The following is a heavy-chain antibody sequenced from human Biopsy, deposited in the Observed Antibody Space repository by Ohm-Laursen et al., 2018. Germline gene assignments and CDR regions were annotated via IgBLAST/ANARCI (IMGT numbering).Heavy chain of an antibody. CDR1: GFAFSYYG. CDR2: MWSDGINK. CDR3: ARDTRWSPYGMDV. D-gene: IGHD4-23*01. J-gene: IGHJ6*02. V-gene: IGHV3-33*01. Sequence: SLRLSCAASGFAFSYYGLHWVRQAPGKGLQWVAVMWSDGINKNYADSVKGRFTVSRDNSNNVLYLQMNSLRAEDTAVYYCARDTRWSPYGMDVWGQGTKVTVSS.